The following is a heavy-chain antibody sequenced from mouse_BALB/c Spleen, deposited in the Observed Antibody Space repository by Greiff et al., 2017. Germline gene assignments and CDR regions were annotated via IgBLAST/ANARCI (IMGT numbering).Heavy chain of an antibody. J-gene: IGHJ4*01. D-gene: IGHD4-1*01. CDR3: ARWDDGYYYAMDY. CDR1: GYSITSDYA. V-gene: IGHV3-2*02. Sequence: EVKLQESGPGLVKPSQSLSLTCTVTGYSITSDYAWNWIRQFPGNKLEWMGYISYSGSTSYNPSLKSRISITRDTSKNQFFLQLNSVTTEDTATYYCARWDDGYYYAMDYWGQGTSVTVSS. CDR2: ISYSGST.